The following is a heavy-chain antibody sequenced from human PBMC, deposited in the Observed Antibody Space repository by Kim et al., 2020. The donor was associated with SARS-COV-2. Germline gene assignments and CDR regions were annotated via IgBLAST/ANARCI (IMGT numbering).Heavy chain of an antibody. V-gene: IGHV3-11*06. CDR1: GFTFSDYY. D-gene: IGHD3-10*01. J-gene: IGHJ4*02. CDR2: ISTSSTYT. Sequence: GGSLRLCCAASGFTFSDYYMSWIRQAPGKGLEWVSYISTSSTYTNYADSVKGRFTISRDNAKNSLFLQMSGLRAEDTAVYYCATDVADYGSGSSLKFQGHDYWGQGTLVTVSS. CDR3: ATDVADYGSGSSLKFQGHDY.